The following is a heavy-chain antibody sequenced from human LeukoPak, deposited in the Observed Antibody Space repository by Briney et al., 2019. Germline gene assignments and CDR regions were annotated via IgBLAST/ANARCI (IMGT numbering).Heavy chain of an antibody. CDR1: GFSFSNYW. J-gene: IGHJ5*02. Sequence: GGSLRLSCAASGFSFSNYWMTWVRQVPGKGLEWVANINQDGIEKYYVDSVKGRFTISRDNAKNSLFLQMNSLRAEDTALYYCARDGDLSRLETSGQGSLVTVSS. V-gene: IGHV3-7*01. D-gene: IGHD7-27*01. CDR3: ARDGDLSRLET. CDR2: INQDGIEK.